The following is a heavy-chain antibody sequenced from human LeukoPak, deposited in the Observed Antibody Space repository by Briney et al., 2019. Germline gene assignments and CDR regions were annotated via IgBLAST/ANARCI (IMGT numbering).Heavy chain of an antibody. D-gene: IGHD6-19*01. CDR1: GFTFSSYA. CDR3: ARDKDSSGWFLALDI. CDR2: LWYDGINN. V-gene: IGHV3-33*08. J-gene: IGHJ3*02. Sequence: QSGGSLRLSCAASGFTFSSYAMHWVRQAPGKGLEWVGVLWYDGINNYYADSVKGRFTISRDNSKNTVYLQMNSLRAEDTAVYYCARDKDSSGWFLALDIWGQGTTVTVSS.